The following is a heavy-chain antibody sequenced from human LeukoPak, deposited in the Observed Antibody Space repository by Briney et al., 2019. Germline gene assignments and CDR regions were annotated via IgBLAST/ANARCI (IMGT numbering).Heavy chain of an antibody. Sequence: GESLKISCKGSGYSFTSYWISWVRQMPGKGLERMGRIDPSDSYTNYSPSFQGHVTISADKSISTAYLQWSSLKASDTAMYYCARVDTATEDYWGQGTLVTVSS. D-gene: IGHD5-18*01. CDR3: ARVDTATEDY. CDR2: IDPSDSYT. J-gene: IGHJ4*02. CDR1: GYSFTSYW. V-gene: IGHV5-10-1*01.